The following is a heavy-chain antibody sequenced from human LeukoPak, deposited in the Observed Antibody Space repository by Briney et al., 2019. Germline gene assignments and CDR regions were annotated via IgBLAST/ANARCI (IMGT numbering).Heavy chain of an antibody. D-gene: IGHD2-15*01. CDR3: ARSRYCSGSSCYSDY. V-gene: IGHV3-7*01. CDR1: GFTFTTYW. Sequence: PGESLRLSCTASGFTFTTYWMTWVRQAPGKGLEWVASIMQDGSETYYVDSVKGRFTISRDNAKNSLYLQMNSLRAEDTAVYFCARSRYCSGSSCYSDYWGQGTLVTVSS. CDR2: IMQDGSET. J-gene: IGHJ4*02.